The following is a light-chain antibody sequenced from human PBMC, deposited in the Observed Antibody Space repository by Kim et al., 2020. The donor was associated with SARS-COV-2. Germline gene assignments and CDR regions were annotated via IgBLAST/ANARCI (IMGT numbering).Light chain of an antibody. CDR2: GKN. V-gene: IGLV3-19*01. CDR1: SLRSYY. Sequence: SSELTQDPAVSVALGQTVRITCQGDSLRSYYASWYQQKPGQAPVLVIYGKNNRPSGIPDRFSGSSSGNTASLTITGAQAEDEADYYCNSRGSSGNHREFG. CDR3: NSRGSSGNHRE. J-gene: IGLJ2*01.